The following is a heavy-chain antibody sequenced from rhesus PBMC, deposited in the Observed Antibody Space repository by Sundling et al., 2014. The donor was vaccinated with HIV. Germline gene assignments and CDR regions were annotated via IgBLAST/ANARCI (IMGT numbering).Heavy chain of an antibody. CDR3: ARLFSGRAFFDY. CDR1: GASISDNYY. J-gene: IGHJ4*01. D-gene: IGHD6-25*01. V-gene: IGHV4S9*01. CDR2: VFGSSGST. Sequence: QVQLQESGPGLVKPSETLSLTCAVSGASISDNYYWNWIRQSPGRGLEWIGNVFGSSGSTYYNPSLKSRVTLSVDTTENRLSLSLNSVTAADTAVYYCARLFSGRAFFDYWGRGSPGHRLL.